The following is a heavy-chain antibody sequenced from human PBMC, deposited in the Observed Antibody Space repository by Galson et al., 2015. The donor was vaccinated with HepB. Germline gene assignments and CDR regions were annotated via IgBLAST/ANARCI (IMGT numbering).Heavy chain of an antibody. CDR2: IYSGGST. J-gene: IGHJ4*02. CDR1: GFTVSSNY. CDR3: ARRDTYGSGSIFSFDY. V-gene: IGHV3-66*04. D-gene: IGHD3-10*01. Sequence: SLRLSCAASGFTVSSNYMSWVRQAPGKGLEWVSVIYSGGSTYYADSVKGRSTISRDNSKNTLYLQMNSLRAEDTAVYYCARRDTYGSGSIFSFDYWGQGTLVTVSS.